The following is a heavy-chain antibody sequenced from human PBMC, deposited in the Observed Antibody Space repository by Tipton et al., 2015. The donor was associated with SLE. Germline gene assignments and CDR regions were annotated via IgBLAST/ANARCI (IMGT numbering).Heavy chain of an antibody. D-gene: IGHD2-21*01. CDR2: ISYDGSKR. CDR3: TRDMGIDHLFDY. CDR1: GFTFSSYA. Sequence: SLRLSCAASGFTFSSYAMHWVRQAPGKGLEWVAVISYDGSKRYYADSVKGRFTISRDNSKNTLFLQMNSLRAEDTAVYWCTRDMGIDHLFDYWGQGILVTVSS. V-gene: IGHV3-30*04. J-gene: IGHJ4*02.